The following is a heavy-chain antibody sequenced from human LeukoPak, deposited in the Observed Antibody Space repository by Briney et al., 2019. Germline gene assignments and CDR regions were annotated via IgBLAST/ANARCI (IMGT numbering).Heavy chain of an antibody. D-gene: IGHD2-15*01. CDR2: ISAYNGNT. Sequence: ASAKVSCKAPGYTFSNYGITWVRQAPGEGLEWMAWISAYNGNTDYAQKFQGRVTVTADTSTSTAYMELRSLRSDDTAVYYCARSGCSAGSCYSQTVRFDSWGQGTLVTVSS. CDR1: GYTFSNYG. J-gene: IGHJ4*02. CDR3: ARSGCSAGSCYSQTVRFDS. V-gene: IGHV1-18*01.